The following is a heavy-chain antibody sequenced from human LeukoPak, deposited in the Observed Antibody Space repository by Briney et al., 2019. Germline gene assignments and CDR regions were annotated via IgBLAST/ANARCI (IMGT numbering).Heavy chain of an antibody. CDR2: VSGSGSST. J-gene: IGHJ4*02. CDR3: AAGRSGSFYYFDY. Sequence: GGSLRLSCAASGFTFSSYAMSWVRQAPRKGLEWVSVVSGSGSSTDYADSVKGRFTISRDNSKNTLYLQMNSLRAEDTAVYYCAAGRSGSFYYFDYWGQGTLVTVSS. V-gene: IGHV3-23*01. CDR1: GFTFSSYA. D-gene: IGHD3-10*01.